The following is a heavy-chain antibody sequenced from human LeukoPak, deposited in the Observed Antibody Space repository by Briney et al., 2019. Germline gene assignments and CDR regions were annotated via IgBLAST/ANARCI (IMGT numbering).Heavy chain of an antibody. J-gene: IGHJ5*02. CDR2: ISAYNGNT. Sequence: SVKVSCKASGYTFTSYGISWVRQAPGQGLEWMGWISAYNGNTNYAQKLQGRVTMTTDTSTSTACMELRSLRSDDTAVYYCARDFFTISNWFDPWGQGTLVTVSS. V-gene: IGHV1-18*01. D-gene: IGHD3-10*01. CDR1: GYTFTSYG. CDR3: ARDFFTISNWFDP.